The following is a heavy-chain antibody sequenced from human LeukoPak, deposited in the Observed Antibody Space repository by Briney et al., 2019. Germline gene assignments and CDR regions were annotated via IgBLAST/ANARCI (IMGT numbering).Heavy chain of an antibody. CDR2: INHSGST. J-gene: IGHJ4*02. CDR1: GFTFSSYA. Sequence: GSLRLSCAASGFTFSSYAMSWVRQPPGKGLEWIGEINHSGSTNYNPSLKSRVTISVDTSKNQFSLKLSSVTAADTAVYYCARGGHSIDYWGQGTLVTVSS. V-gene: IGHV4-34*01. D-gene: IGHD6-13*01. CDR3: ARGGHSIDY.